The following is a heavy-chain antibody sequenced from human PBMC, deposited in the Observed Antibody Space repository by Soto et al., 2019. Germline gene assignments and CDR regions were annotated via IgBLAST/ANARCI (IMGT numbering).Heavy chain of an antibody. Sequence: SETLSLTCAVYGGSFSGYYWSWIRQPPGKGLEWIGEINHSGSTNYNPSLKSRVTISVDTSKNQFSLKLSSVTAADTAVYYCARVADYYDSSGYYYRYWGQGTLVTVS. CDR2: INHSGST. CDR3: ARVADYYDSSGYYYRY. J-gene: IGHJ4*02. D-gene: IGHD3-22*01. CDR1: GGSFSGYY. V-gene: IGHV4-34*01.